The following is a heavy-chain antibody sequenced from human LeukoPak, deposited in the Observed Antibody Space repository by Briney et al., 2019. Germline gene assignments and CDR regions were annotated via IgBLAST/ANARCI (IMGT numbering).Heavy chain of an antibody. Sequence: KPSQTLSLTCTVSGGSISSGGYYWSWIRQHPGKGLEWIRYIYYSGSTYYNPSLKSRVTISVDTSKNQFSLKLSSVTAADTAVYYCARSAAVAGTRYFDYWGQGTLVTVSS. CDR2: IYYSGST. CDR3: ARSAAVAGTRYFDY. J-gene: IGHJ4*02. D-gene: IGHD6-19*01. CDR1: GGSISSGGYY. V-gene: IGHV4-31*03.